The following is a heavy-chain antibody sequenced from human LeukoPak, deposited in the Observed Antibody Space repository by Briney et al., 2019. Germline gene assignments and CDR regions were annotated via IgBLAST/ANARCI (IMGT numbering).Heavy chain of an antibody. CDR2: IYYSGST. D-gene: IGHD6-19*01. CDR3: ARLLVSSGWYPECYFDY. Sequence: PSETLSLTCTVSGGSISSSSYYWGWIRQPPGKGLEWIGSIYYSGSTCYNPSLKSRVTISVDTSKNQFSLKLSSVTAADTAVYYCARLLVSSGWYPECYFDYWGQGTLVTVSS. CDR1: GGSISSSSYY. J-gene: IGHJ4*02. V-gene: IGHV4-39*01.